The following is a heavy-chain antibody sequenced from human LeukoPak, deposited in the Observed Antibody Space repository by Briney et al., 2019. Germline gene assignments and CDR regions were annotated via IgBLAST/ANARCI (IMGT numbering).Heavy chain of an antibody. CDR3: ARQPNYYGSGSSYHFDY. CDR1: RCTFTGYY. V-gene: IGHV1-2*02. D-gene: IGHD3-10*01. Sequence: ASVKVSCKASRCTFTGYYMHWVRQAPGQGLEGMGWINPNSCGTNYAQKFQGRVTMTRDTSTSTAYMELSRLRSDDTAVYYCARQPNYYGSGSSYHFDYWGQGTLVTVSS. J-gene: IGHJ4*02. CDR2: INPNSCGT.